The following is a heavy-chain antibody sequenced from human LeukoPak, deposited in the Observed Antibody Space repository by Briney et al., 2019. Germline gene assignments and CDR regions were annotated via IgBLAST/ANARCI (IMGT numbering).Heavy chain of an antibody. CDR1: GGSFSGYY. D-gene: IGHD6-19*01. J-gene: IGHJ4*02. Sequence: SETLSLTCAVYGGSFSGYYWSWIRQPPGKGLGWIGEINHSGSTNYNPSLKSRVTISVDTSKNQFSLKLSSVTAADTAVYYCARERTFYSSGWYVPAIQNRDNYFDYWGQGTLVTVSS. CDR2: INHSGST. V-gene: IGHV4-34*01. CDR3: ARERTFYSSGWYVPAIQNRDNYFDY.